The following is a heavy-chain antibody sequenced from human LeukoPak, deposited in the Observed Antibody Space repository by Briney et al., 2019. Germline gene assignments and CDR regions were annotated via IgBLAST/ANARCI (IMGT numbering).Heavy chain of an antibody. J-gene: IGHJ4*02. CDR2: ISSSSSYI. CDR3: AKVLLWFGELLF. CDR1: GFTFSSYS. V-gene: IGHV3-21*01. Sequence: GGSLRLSCAASGFTFSSYSMNWVRQAPGKGLEWVSPISSSSSYIYYADSVKGRFTISRDNAKNSLYLQMNSLRAEDTAVYYCAKVLLWFGELLFGGQGTLVTVSS. D-gene: IGHD3-10*01.